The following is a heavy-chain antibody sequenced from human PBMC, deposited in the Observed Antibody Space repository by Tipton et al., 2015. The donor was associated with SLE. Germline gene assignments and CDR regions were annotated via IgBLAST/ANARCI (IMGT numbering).Heavy chain of an antibody. Sequence: GSLRLSCAASGFTFSSYAMTWVRQAPGKGLEWVSTMTGGGGSVYYAESVKGRFTISRDNSKDTLFLEMKSVRVEDTAKYYCAKLITDVNERPDWGQGTLVTVSS. CDR3: AKLITDVNERPD. D-gene: IGHD5-24*01. J-gene: IGHJ4*02. CDR1: GFTFSSYA. V-gene: IGHV3-23*01. CDR2: MTGGGGSV.